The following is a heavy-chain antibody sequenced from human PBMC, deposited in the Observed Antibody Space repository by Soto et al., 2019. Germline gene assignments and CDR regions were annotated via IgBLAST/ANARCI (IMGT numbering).Heavy chain of an antibody. J-gene: IGHJ3*02. CDR2: IYPGDSDT. V-gene: IGHV5-51*01. CDR1: GYSFTSYW. CDR3: ARLGDFWSGYHTTDAFDI. Sequence: GESLKISCKGSGYSFTSYWIGWVRQMPGKGLEWMGIIYPGDSDTRYSPSFQGQVTISADKSISTAYLQWSSLKASDTAMYYCARLGDFWSGYHTTDAFDIWGQGTMVTVSS. D-gene: IGHD3-3*01.